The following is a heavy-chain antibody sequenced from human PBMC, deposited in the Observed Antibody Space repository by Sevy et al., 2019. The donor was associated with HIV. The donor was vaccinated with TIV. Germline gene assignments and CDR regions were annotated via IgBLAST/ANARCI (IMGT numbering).Heavy chain of an antibody. CDR2: ISTVSTYI. CDR1: GFIFNVYN. CDR3: TREDGYNHEYNWFDP. Sequence: GGSLRLSCEASGFIFNVYNMNWVRQAPGKGLEWVSSISTVSTYIDYADSVKGRFTISRDNARNLLFLQMNNLRAEDTAVYYCTREDGYNHEYNWFDPWGQGTLVTLSS. J-gene: IGHJ5*02. V-gene: IGHV3-21*01. D-gene: IGHD5-12*01.